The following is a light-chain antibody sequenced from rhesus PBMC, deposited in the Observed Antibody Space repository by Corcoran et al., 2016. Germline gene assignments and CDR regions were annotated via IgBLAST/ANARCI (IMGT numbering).Light chain of an antibody. Sequence: EIVMTQSPATLSLSPGERATLSCRASQSVSSYVAWYQQKPEQAPRLLIYGASTRATGIPDRVSGSGSGTDFTIIISSLEPEEVGVYYCQQYNNWNSFGQGTKVEIK. J-gene: IGKJ2*01. CDR2: GAS. CDR1: QSVSSY. CDR3: QQYNNWNS. V-gene: IGKV3S9*01.